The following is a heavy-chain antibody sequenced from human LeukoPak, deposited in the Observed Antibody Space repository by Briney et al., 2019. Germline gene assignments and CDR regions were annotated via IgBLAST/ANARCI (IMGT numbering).Heavy chain of an antibody. CDR2: INPSGGST. CDR3: ARVTYDYGDYDAYYFDY. V-gene: IGHV1-46*01. CDR1: GYTFTSYY. J-gene: IGHJ4*02. D-gene: IGHD4-17*01. Sequence: ASVKVSCKASGYTFTSYYMHWVRQAPGQGLEWMGIINPSGGSTSYAQKFQGRVTMTRDTSTSTVYMELSSLRSEDTAVYYCARVTYDYGDYDAYYFDYWGQGTLVTVSS.